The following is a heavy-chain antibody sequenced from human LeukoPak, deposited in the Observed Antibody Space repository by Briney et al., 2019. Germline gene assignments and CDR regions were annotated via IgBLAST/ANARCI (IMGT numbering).Heavy chain of an antibody. CDR1: GGSFSGYY. CDR3: ARGESDWFDP. J-gene: IGHJ5*02. V-gene: IGHV4-34*01. CDR2: INHSGST. Sequence: SETLSLTCAVYGGSFSGYYWSWIRQPPGKGLEWIGEINHSGSTNYNPSLKSRVTIPVDTSKNQFSLKLSSVTAADTAVYYCARGESDWFDPWGQGTLVTVSS.